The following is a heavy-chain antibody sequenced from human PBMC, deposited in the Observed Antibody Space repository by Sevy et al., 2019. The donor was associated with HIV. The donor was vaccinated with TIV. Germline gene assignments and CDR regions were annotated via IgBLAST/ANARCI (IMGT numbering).Heavy chain of an antibody. Sequence: ASVKVSCKASGGTFSSYAISWVRQAPGQGLEWMGGIIPIFGTANYAQKFQGRGTITADESTSTAYMELSSLRSEDTAVYYCARETKTSHSDAFDIWGQGTMVTVSS. CDR2: IIPIFGTA. J-gene: IGHJ3*02. V-gene: IGHV1-69*13. CDR3: ARETKTSHSDAFDI. D-gene: IGHD2-2*01. CDR1: GGTFSSYA.